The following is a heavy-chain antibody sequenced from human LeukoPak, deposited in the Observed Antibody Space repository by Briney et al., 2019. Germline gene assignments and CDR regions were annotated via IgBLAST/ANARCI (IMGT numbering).Heavy chain of an antibody. CDR3: ARMSVAGTKVAFDI. D-gene: IGHD6-19*01. J-gene: IGHJ3*02. V-gene: IGHV1-69*05. CDR1: GGTFTSYA. Sequence: SVKVSCKASGGTFTSYAISWVRQAPGQGLEWMGRIIPIFGTANYAQKFQGRVTITTDESTSTAYMELSSLRSEDTAVYYCARMSVAGTKVAFDIWGQGTMVTVSS. CDR2: IIPIFGTA.